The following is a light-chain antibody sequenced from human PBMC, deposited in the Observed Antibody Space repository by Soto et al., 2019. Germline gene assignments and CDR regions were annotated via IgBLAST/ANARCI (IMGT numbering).Light chain of an antibody. CDR3: QQYDNWPPFT. J-gene: IGKJ3*01. CDR1: QSVSSSY. Sequence: IVLTQSRGTLSLSPGERAKLSCRASQSVSSSYLAWYQQKPGQAPRLLIYGASNRATGIPDRFSGSGSGTDFTLTISRLEPEDFAVYYCQQYDNWPPFTFGPGPTVAI. V-gene: IGKV3-20*01. CDR2: GAS.